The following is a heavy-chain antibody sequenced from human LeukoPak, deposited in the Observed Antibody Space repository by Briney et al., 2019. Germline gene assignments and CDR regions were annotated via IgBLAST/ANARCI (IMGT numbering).Heavy chain of an antibody. J-gene: IGHJ4*02. D-gene: IGHD1-26*01. V-gene: IGHV4-4*02. CDR3: SRESGPVSPFGF. CDR2: ITLRGLT. Sequence: PSASLSLTCGVSGGSISGANWWSWVRQPPGRGLGWFGEITLRGLTNYNPSLLSRLTMSLDESQNQVSLNLTSVTAADTAVYYCSRESGPVSPFGFWGQGTLVSVHS. CDR1: GGSISGANW.